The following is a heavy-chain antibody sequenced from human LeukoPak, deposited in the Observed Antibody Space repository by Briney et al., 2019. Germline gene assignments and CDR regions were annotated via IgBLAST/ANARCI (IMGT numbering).Heavy chain of an antibody. CDR2: TSGSGGST. J-gene: IGHJ5*01. CDR1: GVTFSSYG. D-gene: IGHD3-10*01. CDR3: AKDGGLWFGAPNWFDF. V-gene: IGHV3-23*01. Sequence: GGSLRLSCAASGVTFSSYGMSWVRQAPGKGLEWVSGTSGSGGSTYYADSVKGRFTIFRDNSKNTLYLQMDSLRAEDTAVYYCAKDGGLWFGAPNWFDFWGQGTLVTVSS.